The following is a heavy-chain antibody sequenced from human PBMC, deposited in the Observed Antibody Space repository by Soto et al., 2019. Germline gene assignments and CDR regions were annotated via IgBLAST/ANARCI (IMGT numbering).Heavy chain of an antibody. J-gene: IGHJ4*02. D-gene: IGHD1-26*01. V-gene: IGHV3-33*01. CDR1: GFTFSSYG. CDR3: AREVGATSLDY. CDR2: IWYDGSNK. Sequence: AGSLRLSCAASGFTFSSYGMHWVRQAPGKGLEWVAVIWYDGSNKYYADSVKGRFTISRDNSKNTLYLQMNSLRAEDTAVYYCAREVGATSLDYWGQGTLVTVSS.